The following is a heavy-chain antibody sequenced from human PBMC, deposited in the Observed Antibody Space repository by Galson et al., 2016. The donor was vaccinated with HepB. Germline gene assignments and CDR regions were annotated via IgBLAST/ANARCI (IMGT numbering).Heavy chain of an antibody. D-gene: IGHD6-13*01. J-gene: IGHJ4*02. CDR2: ITNFGTA. V-gene: IGHV1-69*01. CDR3: ARVRYSTTWYFDY. Sequence: KASGGTFNKYAISWVRQAPGQGLEWMGGITNFGTANYAQRFQGRVTITADEYTSTVYMELISLRSEDTAVYYRARVRYSTTWYFDYWGQGTLVTVSS. CDR1: GGTFNKYA.